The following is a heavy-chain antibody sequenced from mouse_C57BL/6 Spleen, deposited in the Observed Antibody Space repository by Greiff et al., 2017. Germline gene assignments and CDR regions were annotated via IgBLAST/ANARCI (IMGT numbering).Heavy chain of an antibody. CDR2: IHPNSGST. CDR1: GYTFTSYW. J-gene: IGHJ2*01. D-gene: IGHD4-1*01. V-gene: IGHV1-64*01. Sequence: QVQLQQPGAELVKPGASVKLSCKASGYTFTSYWMHWVKQRPGPGIEWIGMIHPNSGSTNYNEKFKSKATLTVDKSSRTAYMQLSSLTSEDSAVYYCARSLTAFDYWGQGTTLTVSS. CDR3: ARSLTAFDY.